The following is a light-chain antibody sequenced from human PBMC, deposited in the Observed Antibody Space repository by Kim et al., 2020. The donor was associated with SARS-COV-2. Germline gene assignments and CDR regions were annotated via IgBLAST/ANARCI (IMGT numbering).Light chain of an antibody. V-gene: IGKV3-11*01. Sequence: LPPGERAPLSCRASQSISDYLGWYQQRVGQAPRLLIYNASHRATGIPARFSGSGSGTDFTLTISGLEPEDSAIYYCQHRANWPQTFGQGTKVDIK. CDR3: QHRANWPQT. J-gene: IGKJ2*01. CDR2: NAS. CDR1: QSISDY.